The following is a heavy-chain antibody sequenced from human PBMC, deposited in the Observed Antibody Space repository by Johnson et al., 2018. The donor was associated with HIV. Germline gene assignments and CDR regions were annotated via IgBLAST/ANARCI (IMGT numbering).Heavy chain of an antibody. D-gene: IGHD4-17*01. J-gene: IGHJ3*02. V-gene: IGHV3-74*01. CDR3: ARDSTPWGGDHVGYAFDI. Sequence: VQLVESGGGLVQPGRSLRLSCAASGFTFSSYWMHWVRQGPGKGPVWVSRINSDGGSTAYGVSVRGRFTISRDNAKNTLYLQMHGLRDEDTAVYYCARDSTPWGGDHVGYAFDIWGRGTMVTVSS. CDR2: INSDGGST. CDR1: GFTFSSYW.